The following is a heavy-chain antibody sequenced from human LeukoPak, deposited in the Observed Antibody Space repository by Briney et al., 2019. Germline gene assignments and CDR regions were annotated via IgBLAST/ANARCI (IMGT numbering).Heavy chain of an antibody. CDR3: ARLNTAMVNGFDY. J-gene: IGHJ4*02. D-gene: IGHD5-18*01. V-gene: IGHV3-53*01. Sequence: GGSLRLSCAASGFTVSSNYMSWVRQAPGEGLEWVSVIYSGGSTYYADSVKGRFTISRDNSKNTLYLQMNSLRAEDTAVYYCARLNTAMVNGFDYWGQGTLVTVSS. CDR1: GFTVSSNY. CDR2: IYSGGST.